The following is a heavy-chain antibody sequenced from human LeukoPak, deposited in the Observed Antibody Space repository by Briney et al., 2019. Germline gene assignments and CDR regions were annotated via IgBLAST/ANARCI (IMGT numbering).Heavy chain of an antibody. CDR1: GGSFSGYY. J-gene: IGHJ4*02. Sequence: SETLSLTCAVYGGSFSGYYWSWIRQPPGKGLEWIGEINHSGSTNCSPSLKSRVFISVDTSNNQFSLNLSSVTAADTAVYFCTRHQTNNYGPGTPFDFWGQGTLVSVSS. V-gene: IGHV4-34*01. CDR2: INHSGST. D-gene: IGHD3-10*01. CDR3: TRHQTNNYGPGTPFDF.